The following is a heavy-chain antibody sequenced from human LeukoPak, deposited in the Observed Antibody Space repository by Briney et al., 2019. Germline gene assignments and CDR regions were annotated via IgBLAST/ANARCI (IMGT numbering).Heavy chain of an antibody. D-gene: IGHD3-16*01. J-gene: IGHJ4*02. CDR2: IFYSGST. CDR3: ATDTGYSGGEFFEY. V-gene: IGHV4-39*07. CDR1: AGSIATNAYL. Sequence: SETLSLTCTVSAGSIATNAYLWAWIRQPPGRGLEWIASIFYSGSTYYHPSLKSRVTISRDTSKNQFSLNLNSVTAADTAVYYCATDTGYSGGEFFEYWGQGSLVTVSS.